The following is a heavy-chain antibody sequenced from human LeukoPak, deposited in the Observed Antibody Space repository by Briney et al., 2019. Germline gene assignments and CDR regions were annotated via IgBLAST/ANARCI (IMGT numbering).Heavy chain of an antibody. CDR2: IYSGGST. Sequence: GGSLGLSCAASGFTVSSNYMSWVRQAPGKGLEWVSVIYSGGSTYYADSVKGRFTISRDNSKNTLYLQMNSLRAEDTAVYYCARAYSSGWYRGSWFDPWGQEPWSPSPQ. D-gene: IGHD6-19*01. V-gene: IGHV3-53*01. CDR1: GFTVSSNY. CDR3: ARAYSSGWYRGSWFDP. J-gene: IGHJ5*02.